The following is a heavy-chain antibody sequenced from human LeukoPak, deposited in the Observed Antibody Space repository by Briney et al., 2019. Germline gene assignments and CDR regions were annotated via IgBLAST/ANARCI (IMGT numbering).Heavy chain of an antibody. D-gene: IGHD5-18*01. Sequence: SETLSLTCAVSGGSISSYYWSWIRQPPGKGLEWIGYISYSGSTNYNPSLKSRVTISIDTSKNQFSLKLSSVTAADTAVYYCARGASGYSYGWGQGTLVTVSS. CDR2: ISYSGST. V-gene: IGHV4-59*01. J-gene: IGHJ4*02. CDR3: ARGASGYSYG. CDR1: GGSISSYY.